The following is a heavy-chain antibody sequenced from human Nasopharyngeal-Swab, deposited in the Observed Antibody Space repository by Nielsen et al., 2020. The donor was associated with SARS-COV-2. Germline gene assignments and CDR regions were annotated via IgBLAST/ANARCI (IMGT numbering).Heavy chain of an antibody. CDR3: AREAPYCSGGSCYHYYMDV. J-gene: IGHJ6*03. CDR1: GGSISSSSYY. Sequence: SETLSLTCTVSGGSISSSSYYWGWIRQPPGKGLEWIGSIYYSGSTYYNPSLKSRVTIPVDTSKNQFSLKLSSVTAADTAVYYCAREAPYCSGGSCYHYYMDVWGKGTTVTVSS. V-gene: IGHV4-39*07. CDR2: IYYSGST. D-gene: IGHD2-15*01.